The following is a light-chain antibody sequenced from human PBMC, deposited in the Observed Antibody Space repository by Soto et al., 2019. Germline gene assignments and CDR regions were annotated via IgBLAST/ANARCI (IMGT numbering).Light chain of an antibody. J-gene: IGKJ1*01. V-gene: IGKV3-11*01. CDR1: QSVSSY. CDR2: DAS. Sequence: EIVLTQSPATLSLSPGERATLSCRASQSVSSYLACYQQKPGQAPRLLISDASHRATGIPARFSGSGSGTDFTLTISSLEPEDFAVYYCQLRSNWPPWTFGQGTEVEI. CDR3: QLRSNWPPWT.